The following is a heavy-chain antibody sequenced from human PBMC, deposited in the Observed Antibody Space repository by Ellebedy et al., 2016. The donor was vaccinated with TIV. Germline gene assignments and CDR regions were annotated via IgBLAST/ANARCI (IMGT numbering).Heavy chain of an antibody. Sequence: MPGGSLRLSCAVSGGSISSSNWWSWVRQPPGKGLEWIGYIYYSGSTNYNPSLKSRVTISVDTSKNQFSLKLSSVTAADTAVYYCARHQWLVPYDAFDIWGQGTMVTVSS. CDR3: ARHQWLVPYDAFDI. CDR1: GGSISSSNW. CDR2: IYYSGST. D-gene: IGHD6-19*01. V-gene: IGHV4-4*02. J-gene: IGHJ3*02.